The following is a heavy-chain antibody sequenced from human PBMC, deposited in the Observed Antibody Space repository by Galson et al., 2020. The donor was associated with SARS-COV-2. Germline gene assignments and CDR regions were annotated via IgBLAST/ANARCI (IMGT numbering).Heavy chain of an antibody. CDR3: TTAGSY. CDR2: IKSKTDGGTT. V-gene: IGHV3-15*01. Sequence: GGSLRHSCAASGFNFSNDWMRWVHQAPGQGLKWVGRIKSKTDGGTTDYAAPVKGRFTISRDDSKNKLYLQMNSLKTEDTAVYYCTTAGSYWGQGTLVTVSS. J-gene: IGHJ4*02. CDR1: GFNFSNDW. D-gene: IGHD1-26*01.